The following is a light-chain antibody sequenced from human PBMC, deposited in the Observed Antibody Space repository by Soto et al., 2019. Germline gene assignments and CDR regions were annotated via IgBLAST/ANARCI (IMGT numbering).Light chain of an antibody. CDR1: SSDVGGYNF. J-gene: IGLJ2*01. CDR3: SSYTTTSTQV. V-gene: IGLV2-14*01. Sequence: QSALTQPASVSESPGQSVTISCTGTSSDVGGYNFVSWYQQHPGKAPKLIIYDVSDRPPGVSDRFSASKSGNTASLSISGIQAEDEADYYCSSYTTTSTQVFGGGTKLT. CDR2: DVS.